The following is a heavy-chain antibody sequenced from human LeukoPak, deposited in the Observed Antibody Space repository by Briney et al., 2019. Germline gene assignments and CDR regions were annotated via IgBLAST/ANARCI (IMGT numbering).Heavy chain of an antibody. CDR1: GFTFTFKNYA. CDR3: ARETYSGYDLGFDY. D-gene: IGHD5-12*01. V-gene: IGHV3-30*04. CDR2: LSYDGSDK. J-gene: IGHJ4*02. Sequence: GGSLRLSCAASGFTFTFKNYAMHWVRQAPGRGPEWVAFLSYDGSDKYYADSVKGRFTISRDNSKNTLYLQMNSLRAEDTAVYYCARETYSGYDLGFDYWGQGTLVTVSS.